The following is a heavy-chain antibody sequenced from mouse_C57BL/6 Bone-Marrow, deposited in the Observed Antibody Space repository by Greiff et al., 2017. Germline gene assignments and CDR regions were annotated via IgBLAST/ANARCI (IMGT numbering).Heavy chain of an antibody. CDR2: IDPSDSYT. CDR1: GYTFTSYW. Sequence: VQLQQSGAELVKPGASVKLSCKASGYTFTSYWMQWVKQRPGQGLEWIGEIDPSDSYTNYNQKFKGKATLTVDTSSSTAYMQLSSLTSEDSAVYYCARPGGNYARYFDVWGTGTTVTVSS. J-gene: IGHJ1*03. CDR3: ARPGGNYARYFDV. V-gene: IGHV1-50*01. D-gene: IGHD2-1*01.